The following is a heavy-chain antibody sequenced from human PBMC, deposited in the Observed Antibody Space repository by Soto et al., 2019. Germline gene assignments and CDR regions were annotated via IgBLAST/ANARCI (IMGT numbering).Heavy chain of an antibody. CDR1: GLTFSNYW. V-gene: IGHV3-74*01. D-gene: IGHD3-3*01. J-gene: IGHJ6*02. CDR2: ISNDGTIT. Sequence: GGALRLSCAASGLTFSNYWMHWVRQAPGQGLVWVSRISNDGTITDYADSVKGRFTVSRDNAKNTQSLQMDSLRSEDTAVYFCASAVDYDFWSGTTHYGMDVWGQGTTVTVSS. CDR3: ASAVDYDFWSGTTHYGMDV.